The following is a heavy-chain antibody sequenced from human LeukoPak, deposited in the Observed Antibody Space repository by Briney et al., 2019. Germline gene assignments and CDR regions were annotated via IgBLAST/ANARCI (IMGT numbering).Heavy chain of an antibody. CDR3: AKESYDFWSGFDY. V-gene: IGHV3-23*01. J-gene: IGHJ4*02. CDR1: GFTFSSYA. CDR2: IRGSGGST. Sequence: GGSLRLSCAASGFTFSSYAMSWVRQAPGKRLEWVSAIRGSGGSTYYADSVKGRFTISRDNSKNTLYLQMNSLRAEDTAVYYCAKESYDFWSGFDYWGQGTLVTVSS. D-gene: IGHD3-3*01.